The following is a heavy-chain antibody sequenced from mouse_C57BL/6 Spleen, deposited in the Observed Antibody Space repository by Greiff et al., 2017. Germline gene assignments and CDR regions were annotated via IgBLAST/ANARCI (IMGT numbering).Heavy chain of an antibody. D-gene: IGHD2-3*01. J-gene: IGHJ1*03. CDR3: ARADDGYYFYWYFDV. CDR2: ISYDGSN. V-gene: IGHV3-6*01. Sequence: VQLKESGPGLVKPSQSLSLTCSVTGYSITSGYYWNWIRQFPGNKLEWMGYISYDGSNNYNPSLKNRISITRDTSKTQFFLKLNSVTTEDTATYYCARADDGYYFYWYFDVWGTGTTVTVSS. CDR1: GYSITSGYY.